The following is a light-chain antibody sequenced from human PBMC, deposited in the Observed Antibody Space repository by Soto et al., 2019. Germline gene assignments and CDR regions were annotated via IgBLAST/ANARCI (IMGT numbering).Light chain of an antibody. CDR2: EVS. CDR1: SSDVGAYNY. CDR3: ISYTRSSTWV. Sequence: QSALTQPASVSGSPGQSITISCTGTSSDVGAYNYVSWYQQHPGKAPKLMIYEVSNRPSGVSDRFSGSSSGNTASLTISGLQAEDESDYYCISYTRSSTWVFGGGNKLTVL. J-gene: IGLJ3*02. V-gene: IGLV2-14*01.